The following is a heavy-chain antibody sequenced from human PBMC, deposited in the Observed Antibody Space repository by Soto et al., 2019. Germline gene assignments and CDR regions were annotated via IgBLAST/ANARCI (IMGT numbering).Heavy chain of an antibody. CDR3: ARGQVESSVIVY. CDR1: GFTFSRYW. CDR2: IKSDGSVT. Sequence: EVQLVESGGGLVQPGGSLRLSCAASGFTFSRYWMSWVRQVPGKGLMWVSRIKSDGSVTNYADSVKGRFTISRDNAKNTLYLQMNSLRVEDTAVYYCARGQVESSVIVYWGQGPLVTVSS. J-gene: IGHJ4*02. V-gene: IGHV3-74*01. D-gene: IGHD1-1*01.